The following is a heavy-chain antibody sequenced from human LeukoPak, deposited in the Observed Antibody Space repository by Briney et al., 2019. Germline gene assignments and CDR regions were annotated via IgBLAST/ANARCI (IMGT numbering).Heavy chain of an antibody. CDR1: GFTFSTCG. CDR2: ISSNDDGT. V-gene: IGHV3-23*01. J-gene: IGHJ4*02. Sequence: GGSLRLSYTASGFTFSTCGMTWVRQAPGKGLEWVSSISSNDDGTYYADSVKGRFTISRDNSKNTLYLQMNSLRAEDTAIYYCAKRGPIYSASPGNYFDYWGQGTLVTVSS. CDR3: AKRGPIYSASPGNYFDY. D-gene: IGHD3-10*01.